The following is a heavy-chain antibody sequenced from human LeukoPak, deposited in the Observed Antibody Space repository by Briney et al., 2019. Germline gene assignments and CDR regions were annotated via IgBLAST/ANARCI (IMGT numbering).Heavy chain of an antibody. J-gene: IGHJ5*02. CDR1: GFAVGNYW. Sequence: GGSLTLSCVASGFAVGNYWMNWVRQAPGKGLEWVANIKIDESDTEYLGSVSGRFTISRENAKNSLYLEMHSLRAEDTAVYFCTSENWGALAWGQGTLVTVSS. V-gene: IGHV3-7*01. CDR2: IKIDESDT. D-gene: IGHD7-27*01. CDR3: TSENWGALA.